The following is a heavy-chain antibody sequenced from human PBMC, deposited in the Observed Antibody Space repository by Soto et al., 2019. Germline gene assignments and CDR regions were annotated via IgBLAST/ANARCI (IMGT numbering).Heavy chain of an antibody. Sequence: LRLSCAASGFTFINAWMRWVRQAPGKGLEWVGRIKSKTDGGTTDYAAPVKGRFTISRDDSKNMLYLQMNSLKTEDTAVYYCTTEVDYYDSSGYYRYYFDYWGQGTLVTVSS. CDR1: GFTFINAW. J-gene: IGHJ4*02. CDR2: IKSKTDGGTT. D-gene: IGHD3-22*01. V-gene: IGHV3-15*01. CDR3: TTEVDYYDSSGYYRYYFDY.